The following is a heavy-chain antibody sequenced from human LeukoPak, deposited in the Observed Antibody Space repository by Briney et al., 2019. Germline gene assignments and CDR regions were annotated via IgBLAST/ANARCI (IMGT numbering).Heavy chain of an antibody. V-gene: IGHV1-58*01. CDR2: IVVGSGNT. Sequence: TSVKVSCKASGFTXTSSVVQWVRQARGQRLEWIGWIVVGSGNTNYAQKFQERVTITRDMSTSTAYMELSSLRFEDTAVYYCVADRAGSYLRFVYWGQGTPVTVSS. CDR1: GFTXTSSV. J-gene: IGHJ4*02. D-gene: IGHD3-10*01. CDR3: VADRAGSYLRFVY.